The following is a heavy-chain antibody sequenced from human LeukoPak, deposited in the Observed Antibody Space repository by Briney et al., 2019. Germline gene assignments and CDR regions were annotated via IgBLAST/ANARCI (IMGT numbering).Heavy chain of an antibody. V-gene: IGHV4-59*08. D-gene: IGHD6-13*01. CDR2: SYYSGST. Sequence: SETLSLTCTVSGGSISSYYWSWIRQPPGKGLEWIGYSYYSGSTNYNPSLKRRVTISVDMSKHQFSLNLRSVTAADTAVYYCASHLSSRSSHFVYRGQGTLVTVPS. J-gene: IGHJ4*02. CDR1: GGSISSYY. CDR3: ASHLSSRSSHFVY.